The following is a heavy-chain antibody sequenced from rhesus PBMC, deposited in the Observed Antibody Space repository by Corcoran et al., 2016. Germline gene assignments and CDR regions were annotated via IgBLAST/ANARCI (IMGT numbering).Heavy chain of an antibody. CDR1: GGSVSSSNW. J-gene: IGHJ4*01. D-gene: IGHD1-44*02. V-gene: IGHV4-65*01. Sequence: QVQLQESGPGLVKPSETLSLTCAVSGGSVSSSNWWSWIRQPPGKGLEWIGYISGSSGSTYYNPSLKGRVTLSVDTSKNQLSLKLSSVTAADTAVYYCASWVGANPGFDYWGQGVLVTVSS. CDR3: ASWVGANPGFDY. CDR2: ISGSSGST.